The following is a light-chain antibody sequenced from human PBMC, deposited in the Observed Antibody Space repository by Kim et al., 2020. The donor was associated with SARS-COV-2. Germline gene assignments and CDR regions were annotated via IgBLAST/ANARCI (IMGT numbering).Light chain of an antibody. CDR3: KQYNSYPLT. Sequence: ASVGDRVSISCRASQDISSWLAWYQQKPEEAPRSLIYAASSLQSGVPSRFSGSGSGTDFTHTISSMQPEDFATYCCKQYNSYPLTLDGGTKVDIK. CDR2: AAS. V-gene: IGKV1D-16*01. CDR1: QDISSW. J-gene: IGKJ4*01.